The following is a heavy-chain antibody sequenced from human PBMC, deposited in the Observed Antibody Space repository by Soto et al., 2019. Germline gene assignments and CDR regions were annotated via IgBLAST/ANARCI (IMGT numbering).Heavy chain of an antibody. Sequence: SETLSLTCAVSGGSISSSNWWSWVRQPPGKGLEWIGEIYHSGSTNYNPSLKSRVTISVDKSKNQFSLKLSSVTAADTAVYYCASQTTVVTPFDYWGQGILVTVSS. J-gene: IGHJ4*02. CDR3: ASQTTVVTPFDY. CDR2: IYHSGST. D-gene: IGHD4-17*01. CDR1: GGSISSSNW. V-gene: IGHV4-4*02.